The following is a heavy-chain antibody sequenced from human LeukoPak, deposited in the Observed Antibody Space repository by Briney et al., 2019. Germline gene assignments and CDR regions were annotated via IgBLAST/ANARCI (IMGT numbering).Heavy chain of an antibody. Sequence: SQTLSLTCAVSGGSISSGGYSWSWIRQPPGKGLEWIGYIYHSGSTYYNPSLKSRVTISVDRSKNQFSLKLSSVTAADTAVYYCARDTTYYYDSSGYYYSAHFDYWGQGTLVTVSS. CDR1: GGSISSGGYS. V-gene: IGHV4-30-2*01. J-gene: IGHJ4*02. D-gene: IGHD3-22*01. CDR3: ARDTTYYYDSSGYYYSAHFDY. CDR2: IYHSGST.